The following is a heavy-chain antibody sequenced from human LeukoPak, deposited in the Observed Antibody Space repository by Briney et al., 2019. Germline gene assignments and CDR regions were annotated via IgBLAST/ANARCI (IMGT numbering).Heavy chain of an antibody. Sequence: GGSLRLSFAASGFTFSSYEMNWVRQAPGKGLEWVSYISSSGSTIYYADSVKGRSTISRDNAKNSLYLQINSLRAEHTAVYYCARGAYYDILTGLTPSYYYYGMDVWGKGTTVTVPS. CDR1: GFTFSSYE. V-gene: IGHV3-48*03. D-gene: IGHD3-9*01. CDR2: ISSSGSTI. CDR3: ARGAYYDILTGLTPSYYYYGMDV. J-gene: IGHJ6*04.